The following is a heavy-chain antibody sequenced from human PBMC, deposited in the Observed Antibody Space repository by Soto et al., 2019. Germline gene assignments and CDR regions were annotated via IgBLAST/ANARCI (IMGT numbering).Heavy chain of an antibody. CDR3: ARDPPYYDILTGENEAFDI. D-gene: IGHD3-9*01. V-gene: IGHV3-7*05. Sequence: EVQLVESGGGLVQPGGSLRLSCAASGFTFSRYWMSWVRQAPGKGLEWVANIKQDGSEKYYVDSVKVRFTISRDNAKNSLYVQMNSLRAEDTAVYYCARDPPYYDILTGENEAFDIWGQGTMVTVSS. CDR2: IKQDGSEK. CDR1: GFTFSRYW. J-gene: IGHJ3*02.